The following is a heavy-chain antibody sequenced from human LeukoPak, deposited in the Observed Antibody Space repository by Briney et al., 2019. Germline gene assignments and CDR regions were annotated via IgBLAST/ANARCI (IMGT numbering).Heavy chain of an antibody. J-gene: IGHJ6*02. V-gene: IGHV4-59*01. Sequence: SETLSLTCTVSGGSFSGNFWTWIRQSPERGLEWIGYIYYSGSTKYNPSLTSRVTISLDTSKNQFSLNLNSVTAADTAVYYCARDLNYGMDVWGQGTTVTVSS. CDR2: IYYSGST. CDR1: GGSFSGNF. CDR3: ARDLNYGMDV.